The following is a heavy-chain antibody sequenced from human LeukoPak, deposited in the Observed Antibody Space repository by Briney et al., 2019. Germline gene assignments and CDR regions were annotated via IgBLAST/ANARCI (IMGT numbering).Heavy chain of an antibody. CDR3: AKDLDNTRPGGDGGYDY. J-gene: IGHJ4*02. CDR1: VFTFSSYA. D-gene: IGHD2-21*01. V-gene: IGHV3-23*01. Sequence: PGGSLRLSCAASVFTFSSYAMSWVRQAPGKGLEWVSAISGSGGSTHYADSVKGRFTISRDNSKNTLYLQMNSLRAEDTAVYYCAKDLDNTRPGGDGGYDYWGQGTLVTVSS. CDR2: ISGSGGST.